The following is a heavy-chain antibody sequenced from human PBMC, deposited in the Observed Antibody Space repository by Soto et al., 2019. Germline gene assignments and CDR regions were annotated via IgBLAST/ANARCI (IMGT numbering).Heavy chain of an antibody. D-gene: IGHD5-12*01. CDR3: ARSSDSGYEVYYYYGMDV. V-gene: IGHV5-51*01. J-gene: IGHJ6*02. Sequence: GESLKISCKGSGYSFTSYWIGWVRQMPEKGLEWMGIIYPGDSDTRYSPSFQGQVTISADKSISTAYLQWSSLKASDTAMYYCARSSDSGYEVYYYYGMDVWGQGTTVTVSS. CDR2: IYPGDSDT. CDR1: GYSFTSYW.